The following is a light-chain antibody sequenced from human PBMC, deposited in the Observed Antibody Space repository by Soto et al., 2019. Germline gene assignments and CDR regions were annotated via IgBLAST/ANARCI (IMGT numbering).Light chain of an antibody. V-gene: IGLV1-44*01. CDR1: RASIGSNT. CDR3: NSYTSGSTL. CDR2: NNN. Sequence: QSVLTQPPSASGTPGQRVTISCSGSRASIGSNTVTWYQHLPGAAPKLLVYNNNQRPSGVPDRFSGSKSDTSASLAISGLQFEDEAVYYCNSYTSGSTLFGGGTK. J-gene: IGLJ3*02.